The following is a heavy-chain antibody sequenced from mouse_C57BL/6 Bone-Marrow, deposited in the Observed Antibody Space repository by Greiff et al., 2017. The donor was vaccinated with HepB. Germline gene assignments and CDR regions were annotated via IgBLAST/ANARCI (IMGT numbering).Heavy chain of an antibody. V-gene: IGHV1-5*01. Sequence: EVQLQQSGTVLARPGASVKMSCKTSGYTFTSYWMHWVKQRPGQGLEWIGAIYPGNSDTSYNQKFKGKAKLTAVTSASTAYMELSSLTNEYSAVYYCTGVWPYYYAMDYWGQGTSVTVSS. CDR2: IYPGNSDT. J-gene: IGHJ4*01. CDR3: TGVWPYYYAMDY. D-gene: IGHD2-10*02. CDR1: GYTFTSYW.